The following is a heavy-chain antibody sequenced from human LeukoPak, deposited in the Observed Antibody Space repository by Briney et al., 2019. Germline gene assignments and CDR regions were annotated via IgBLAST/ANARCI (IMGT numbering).Heavy chain of an antibody. D-gene: IGHD3-22*01. V-gene: IGHV3-23*01. CDR2: ISGSGGST. CDR1: GFTFSSYA. J-gene: IGHJ4*02. CDR3: AKGADYYDSSGYYWGIHFDY. Sequence: GGSLRLSCAASGFTFSSYAMSWVRQAPGKGLEWVSAISGSGGSTYYADSVKGRFTISRDNSKNTLYLQMNSLRAEDTAVYYCAKGADYYDSSGYYWGIHFDYWGPGTLVTVSS.